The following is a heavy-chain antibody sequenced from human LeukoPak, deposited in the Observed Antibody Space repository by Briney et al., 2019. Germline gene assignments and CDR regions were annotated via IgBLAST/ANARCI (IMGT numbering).Heavy chain of an antibody. CDR1: GGSISSYY. V-gene: IGHV4-59*12. D-gene: IGHD5-12*01. CDR2: IYYSGST. J-gene: IGHJ4*02. CDR3: ARGDRSGYDLDD. Sequence: SETLSLTCTVSGGSISSYYWSWIRQPPGKGLEWIGYIYYSGSTNYNPSLKSRVTISVDTSKNQFSLKLSSVTAADTAVYYCARGDRSGYDLDDWGQGTLVTVSS.